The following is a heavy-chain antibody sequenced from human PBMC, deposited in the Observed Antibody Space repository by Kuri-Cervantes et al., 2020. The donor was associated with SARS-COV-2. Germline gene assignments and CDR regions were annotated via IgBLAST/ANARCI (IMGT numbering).Heavy chain of an antibody. V-gene: IGHV4-34*01. CDR2: IDHGGTT. CDR3: ARGGSVDGGVVAAADY. D-gene: IGHD2-15*01. CDR1: GGSFSGHY. Sequence: GSLRLSCAVYGGSFSGHYWSWIRQPPGKGLEWIGKIDHGGTTNYNPSLESRVTLSVDTFKNQFSLKLSSVTAADTGLYYWARGGSVDGGVVAAADYWGQGTWVTVSS. J-gene: IGHJ4*02.